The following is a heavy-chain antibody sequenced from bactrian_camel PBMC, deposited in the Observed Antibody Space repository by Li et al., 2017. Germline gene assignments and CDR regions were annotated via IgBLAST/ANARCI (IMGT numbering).Heavy chain of an antibody. CDR1: GYTYT. Sequence: VQLVESGGGSVQAGGSLRLSCVASGYTYTMGWFRQAPGKEREGVAAIHTVSGSTYYADSVKGRFTISRDNAKNSVYLQMNNLRPEDTAMYYCAAGSLRFDYWGQGTQVTVS. V-gene: IGHV3S40*01. CDR3: AAGSLRFDY. J-gene: IGHJ6*01. CDR2: IHTVSGST.